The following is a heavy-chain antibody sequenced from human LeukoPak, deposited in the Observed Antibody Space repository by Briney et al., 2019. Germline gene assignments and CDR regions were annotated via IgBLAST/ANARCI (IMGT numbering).Heavy chain of an antibody. D-gene: IGHD6-6*01. V-gene: IGHV4-59*08. CDR2: IYYSGST. CDR3: ARVPRYSSPSGRSAFDI. J-gene: IGHJ3*02. Sequence: SETLSLTCTVSGGSISSYYWSWIRQPPGKGLEWIGYIYYSGSTNYNPSLKSRVTISVDTSKNQFSLKLSSVTAADTAVYYCARVPRYSSPSGRSAFDIWGQGTMVTVSS. CDR1: GGSISSYY.